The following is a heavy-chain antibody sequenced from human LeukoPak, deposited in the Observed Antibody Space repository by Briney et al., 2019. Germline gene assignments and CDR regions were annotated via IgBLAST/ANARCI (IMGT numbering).Heavy chain of an antibody. CDR2: ISYDGSNK. CDR1: GFTFSSYA. Sequence: PGGSLRLSCAASGFTFSSYAMHWVRQAPGKGLEWVAVISYDGSNKYYADSVKGRFTISRDNSKNTLYLQMNSLRAEDTAVYYCARGLYSSGLRRIYYYYYMDVWGKGTTVTVSS. V-gene: IGHV3-30-3*01. D-gene: IGHD6-19*01. CDR3: ARGLYSSGLRRIYYYYYMDV. J-gene: IGHJ6*03.